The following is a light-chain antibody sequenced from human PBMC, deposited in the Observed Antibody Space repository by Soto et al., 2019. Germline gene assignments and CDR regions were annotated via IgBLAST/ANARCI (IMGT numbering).Light chain of an antibody. CDR1: SSHVGGYNS. J-gene: IGLJ1*01. CDR3: SSYTSSITRV. Sequence: QSVLTQPSSVSGSPGQTITFSCTGTSSHVGGYNSGSRYQQHPGKAPKLVIYEVTNRPSGISNRFSGSKSGNTASLTISGLQAEDEADYYCSSYTSSITRVYGTGTRSPS. V-gene: IGLV2-14*01. CDR2: EVT.